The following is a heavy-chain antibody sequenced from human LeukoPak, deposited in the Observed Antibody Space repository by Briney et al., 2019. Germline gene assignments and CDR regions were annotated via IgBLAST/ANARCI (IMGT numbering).Heavy chain of an antibody. V-gene: IGHV4-61*02. CDR2: IYPSGST. Sequence: SQTLSLTCTVSGGSISSGTYYWSWIRQPAGKGLEWIGRIYPSGSTNYNPSLKSRVTISIDTSKNQFSLKLSSVTAADTAVYYCVTSYYYYYFYMDVWGRGTTVTVSS. CDR1: GGSISSGTYY. CDR3: VTSYYYYYFYMDV. J-gene: IGHJ6*03.